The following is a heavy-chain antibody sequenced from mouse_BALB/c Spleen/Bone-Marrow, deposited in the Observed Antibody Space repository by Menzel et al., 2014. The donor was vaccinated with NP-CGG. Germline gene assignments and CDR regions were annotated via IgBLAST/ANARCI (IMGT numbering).Heavy chain of an antibody. CDR3: ATGTRDY. V-gene: IGHV5-17*02. J-gene: IGHJ2*01. D-gene: IGHD4-1*01. Sequence: VQLQQSGGGLVQPGGSRKLSCAASGFTFSSFGMHWVRQAPEKGLEWVAYISSGSSTIYYADTVKGRFTISRDNPKNTLFLQMTSLRPEDTAMYYCATGTRDYWGQGTTLTVSS. CDR1: GFTFSSFG. CDR2: ISSGSSTI.